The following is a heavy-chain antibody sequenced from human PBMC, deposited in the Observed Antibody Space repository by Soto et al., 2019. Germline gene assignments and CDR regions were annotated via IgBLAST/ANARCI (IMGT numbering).Heavy chain of an antibody. CDR1: GGSSSSYY. Sequence: ASETLSLTCTVSGGSSSSYYWSWIRQPPGKGLEWIGYIYYSGSTYYNPSLTSRLTISIDTSKNQFSLNLSSVTAADTAVYYCATGPNVRGYDYWGQGTLVTVSS. D-gene: IGHD3-10*01. CDR3: ATGPNVRGYDY. J-gene: IGHJ4*02. CDR2: IYYSGST. V-gene: IGHV4-59*06.